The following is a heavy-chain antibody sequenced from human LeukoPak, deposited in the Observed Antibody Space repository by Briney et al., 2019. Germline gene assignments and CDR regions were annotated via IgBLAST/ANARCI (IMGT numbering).Heavy chain of an antibody. D-gene: IGHD4-17*01. Sequence: PSETLSLTCTVYGGSFSDYYWSWTRQPPGKGLEWIGEINHSGSTNYNPSLKSRVTISVDTSKNQFSLKLSSVTAADTAVYYCARLPAGDYSNWFDPWGQGTLVTVSS. J-gene: IGHJ5*02. V-gene: IGHV4-34*01. CDR2: INHSGST. CDR1: GGSFSDYY. CDR3: ARLPAGDYSNWFDP.